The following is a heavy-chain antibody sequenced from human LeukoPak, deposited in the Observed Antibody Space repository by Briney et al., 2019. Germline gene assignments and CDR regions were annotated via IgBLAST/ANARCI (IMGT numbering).Heavy chain of an antibody. D-gene: IGHD7-27*01. Sequence: GGSLRLSCAASGFSFTNAWMSWVRQAPGKGLEWVARIKSKTDGGTTDYAAPVKGRFTISTDDSKNTLYLQMNSLKTEDTAVYYCTAGLGKSDFDYRGQGTLVTVSS. J-gene: IGHJ4*02. CDR1: GFSFTNAW. V-gene: IGHV3-15*01. CDR3: TAGLGKSDFDY. CDR2: IKSKTDGGTT.